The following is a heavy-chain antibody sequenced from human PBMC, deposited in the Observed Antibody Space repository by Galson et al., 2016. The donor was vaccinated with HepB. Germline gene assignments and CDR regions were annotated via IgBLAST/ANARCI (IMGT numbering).Heavy chain of an antibody. V-gene: IGHV3-30*01. J-gene: IGHJ6*02. CDR1: GFAFRNYA. CDR2: ISWSGSSE. CDR3: IREVNKGYVKYGLDV. D-gene: IGHD2-15*01. Sequence: SLRLSCAGSGFAFRNYAIHWVRQTPAKGLEWVASISWSGSSEDYADSVKGRFTVSRDNSMNTVYLHMNSLRADDTAGYHRIREVNKGYVKYGLDVWGRGTTVTVSS.